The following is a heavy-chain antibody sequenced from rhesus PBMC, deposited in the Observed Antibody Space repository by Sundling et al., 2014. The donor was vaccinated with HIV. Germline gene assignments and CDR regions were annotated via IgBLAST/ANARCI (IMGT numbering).Heavy chain of an antibody. J-gene: IGHJ6*01. V-gene: IGHV3-110*02. CDR2: ISTGSGSTT. Sequence: EVQLVESGGGLVQPGGSLRLSCVASGFTFSDHYMDWVRQAPGKGLEWVSSISTGSGSTTLYPDSVKGRFTISRDNAKSTVYLQMNSLRAEDTAVYYCARHRGYGLDSWGQGVVVTVSS. CDR1: GFTFSDHY. D-gene: IGHD2-39*01. CDR3: ARHRGYGLDS.